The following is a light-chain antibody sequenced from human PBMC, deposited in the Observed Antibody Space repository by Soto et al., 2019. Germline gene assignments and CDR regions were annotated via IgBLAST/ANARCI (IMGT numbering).Light chain of an antibody. V-gene: IGKV3-20*01. CDR1: QSVSSNY. CDR2: DAF. Sequence: EIVLTQSPGTLSLSPGDRATLSCRASQSVSSNYLAWYRQRPGQAPRLLIYDAFKRASGIQDRISASGSGTDFTLTISRLEPEDCGIYYCQQYGISPGYTFGQGTRLDIK. CDR3: QQYGISPGYT. J-gene: IGKJ2*01.